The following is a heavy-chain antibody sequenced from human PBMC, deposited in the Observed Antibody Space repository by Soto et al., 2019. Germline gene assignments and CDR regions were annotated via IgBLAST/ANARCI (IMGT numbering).Heavy chain of an antibody. D-gene: IGHD2-15*01. J-gene: IGHJ4*02. CDR2: IIGSGENT. CDR1: GFTFSNYA. V-gene: IGHV3-23*01. CDR3: AKGGSAYCSGGSCYHPFDY. Sequence: EVQLLEAGGGLVQPGGSLRLSCAASGFTFSNYAMTWVRQAPGKGLEWVSTIIGSGENTWNADSVKGRFSISRDNSKNPLYLKMNSLRAEDTAVYYCAKGGSAYCSGGSCYHPFDYWGQGTLATVSS.